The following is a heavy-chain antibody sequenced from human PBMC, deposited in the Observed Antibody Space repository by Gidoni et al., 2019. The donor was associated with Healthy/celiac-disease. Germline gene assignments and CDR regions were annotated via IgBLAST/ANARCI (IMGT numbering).Heavy chain of an antibody. CDR1: GFTFSRYA. CDR3: ANQGYYYDSSGQPPGDY. J-gene: IGHJ4*02. Sequence: EVQLLESGGGLVQPGGSLRLSCAASGFTFSRYAMSWVRQAPGKGLGWVSAISDSGGSTYYADSVKGRFTISRDNSKNTLYLQMNSLRAEDTAVYYCANQGYYYDSSGQPPGDYWGQGTLVTVSS. CDR2: ISDSGGST. D-gene: IGHD3-22*01. V-gene: IGHV3-23*01.